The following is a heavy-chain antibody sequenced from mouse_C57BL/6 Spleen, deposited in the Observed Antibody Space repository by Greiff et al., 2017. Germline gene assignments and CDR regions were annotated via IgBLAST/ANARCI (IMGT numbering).Heavy chain of an antibody. Sequence: QVQLQQPGAELVKPGASVKLSCKASGYTFTSYWMPWVKQRPGQGLEWIGEIDPSDSYTNYSQKFKGKATLTVDTSSSTAYMQLSSLTSEDSAVYYCARCGYDKRYFDVWGTGTTVTVAS. CDR1: GYTFTSYW. D-gene: IGHD2-2*01. V-gene: IGHV1-50*01. J-gene: IGHJ1*03. CDR2: IDPSDSYT. CDR3: ARCGYDKRYFDV.